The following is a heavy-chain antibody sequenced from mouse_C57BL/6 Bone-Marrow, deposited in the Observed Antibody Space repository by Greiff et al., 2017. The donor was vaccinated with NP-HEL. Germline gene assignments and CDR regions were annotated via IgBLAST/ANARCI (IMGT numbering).Heavy chain of an antibody. CDR2: IYPRSGNT. J-gene: IGHJ1*03. Sequence: VKLQESGAELARPGASVKLSCKASGYTFTSYGISWVKQRTGQGLEWIGEIYPRSGNTYYNEKFKGKATLTADKSSSTAYMELRSLTSEDSAVYFCASREIYYYGSRYFDVWGTGTTVTVSS. CDR3: ASREIYYYGSRYFDV. CDR1: GYTFTSYG. V-gene: IGHV1-81*01. D-gene: IGHD1-1*01.